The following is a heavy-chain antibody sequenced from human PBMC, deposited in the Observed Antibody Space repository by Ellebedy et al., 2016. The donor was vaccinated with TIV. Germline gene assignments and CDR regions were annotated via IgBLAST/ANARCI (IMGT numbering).Heavy chain of an antibody. CDR1: GGSISSYY. CDR3: ARELSYYYDSSGYYYPNWFDP. D-gene: IGHD3-22*01. V-gene: IGHV4-59*01. Sequence: SETLSLTXPVSGGSISSYYWSWIRQPPGKGLEWIGYIYYSGSTNYNPSLKSRVTISVDTSKNQFSLKLSSVTAADTAVYYCARELSYYYDSSGYYYPNWFDPWGQGTLVTVSS. CDR2: IYYSGST. J-gene: IGHJ5*02.